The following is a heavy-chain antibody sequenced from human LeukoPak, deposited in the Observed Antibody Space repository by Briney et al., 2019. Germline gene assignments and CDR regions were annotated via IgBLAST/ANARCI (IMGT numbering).Heavy chain of an antibody. Sequence: PGGSLRLSCAASGFTLSSYSMNWVRPAPGKGREWVSSISSSRSYIYYANSVKGRFTISRDNAKNSLYLQMNSLRAEDKAVYYSARDDILTGPFDYWGQGTLVTVSS. J-gene: IGHJ4*02. V-gene: IGHV3-21*01. D-gene: IGHD3-9*01. CDR3: ARDDILTGPFDY. CDR1: GFTLSSYS. CDR2: ISSSRSYI.